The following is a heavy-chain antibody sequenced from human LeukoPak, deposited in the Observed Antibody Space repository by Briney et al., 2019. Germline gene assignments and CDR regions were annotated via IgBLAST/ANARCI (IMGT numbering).Heavy chain of an antibody. CDR2: ISTSGGST. V-gene: IGHV3-23*01. J-gene: IGHJ3*02. CDR1: GFTFSSYA. Sequence: GGSLRLSCAASGFTFSSYAMSWVRQAPGKGLEWVSAISTSGGSTYYADSVKGRFTISGDNSKNTLYLQMNSLRAEDTAVYYCAKGLARYCSSTSCSSDAFDIWGQGTMVTVSS. CDR3: AKGLARYCSSTSCSSDAFDI. D-gene: IGHD2-2*01.